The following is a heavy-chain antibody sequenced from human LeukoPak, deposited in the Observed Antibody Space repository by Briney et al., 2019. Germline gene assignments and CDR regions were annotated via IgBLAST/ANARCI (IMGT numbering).Heavy chain of an antibody. CDR1: GGTFSSYA. V-gene: IGHV1-69*13. D-gene: IGHD6-19*01. CDR3: ARDPLGSSGWYYFDY. Sequence: SVKVSCKASGGTFSSYAISWVRQAPGQGLEWVGGIIPIFGTANYAQKFQGRVTITADESTSTAYMELSSLRSEDTAVYYCARDPLGSSGWYYFDYWGQGTLVTVSS. J-gene: IGHJ4*02. CDR2: IIPIFGTA.